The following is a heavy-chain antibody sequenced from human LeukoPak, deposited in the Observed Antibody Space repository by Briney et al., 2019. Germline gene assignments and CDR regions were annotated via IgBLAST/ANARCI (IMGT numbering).Heavy chain of an antibody. CDR1: GYSFTDYY. D-gene: IGHD6-19*01. Sequence: ASVKVSCKASGYSFTDYYIHWVRQAPGQGLEWMGWINPNSGDTNYAQNPHGRVTMTRDWSINTAYLEVSSLKSDDTVVFYCARGEQWLTRYWGQGTLVTVSS. CDR2: INPNSGDT. CDR3: ARGEQWLTRY. J-gene: IGHJ4*02. V-gene: IGHV1-2*02.